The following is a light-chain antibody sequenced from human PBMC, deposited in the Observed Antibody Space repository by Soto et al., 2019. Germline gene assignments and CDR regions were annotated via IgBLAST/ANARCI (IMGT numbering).Light chain of an antibody. J-gene: IGKJ2*01. CDR3: QQRSNWPPGFT. V-gene: IGKV3-11*01. Sequence: EIVLTQSPATLSLSPGERATLSCRASQRVGNYLAWYQQKPGQAPRLLIYDASSRAIGIPARFSGSGSGTDFTLTISSLEPDDFAVYYGQQRSNWPPGFTFGQGTKLEIK. CDR2: DAS. CDR1: QRVGNY.